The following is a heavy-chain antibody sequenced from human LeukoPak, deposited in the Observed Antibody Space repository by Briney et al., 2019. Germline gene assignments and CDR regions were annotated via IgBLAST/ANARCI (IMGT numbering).Heavy chain of an antibody. J-gene: IGHJ4*02. CDR1: GFTFSKFG. CDR3: AKDWSLGYGCLDS. D-gene: IGHD5-12*01. V-gene: IGHV3-33*06. Sequence: PGGSLRLSCAASGFTFSKFGMHWVRQTPGKGLEWVALVWNDGSKNYYADSVKGRFTISRDNSKDTLYLLLNSLRAEDTAVYYCAKDWSLGYGCLDSWGQGTLVTVSS. CDR2: VWNDGSKN.